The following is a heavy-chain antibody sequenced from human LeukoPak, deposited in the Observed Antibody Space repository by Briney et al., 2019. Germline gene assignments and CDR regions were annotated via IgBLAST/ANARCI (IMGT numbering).Heavy chain of an antibody. V-gene: IGHV1-8*01. Sequence: ASVKVSCKASGYTFTSYDINWVRQATGQGLEWMGWMNPNSGNTGYAQKFQGRVTITRNTSISTAYMELSSLRSEDTAVYYCARGYCSSTSCYIHAFDIWGQGTMVTVSS. CDR2: MNPNSGNT. D-gene: IGHD2-2*02. CDR1: GYTFTSYD. J-gene: IGHJ3*02. CDR3: ARGYCSSTSCYIHAFDI.